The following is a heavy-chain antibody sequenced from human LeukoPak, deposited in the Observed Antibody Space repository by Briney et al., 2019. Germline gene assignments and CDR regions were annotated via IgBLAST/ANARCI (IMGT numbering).Heavy chain of an antibody. CDR3: ARDGRSGGSDYFDY. V-gene: IGHV3-33*01. CDR1: GFTFSSYG. Sequence: GGSLRPSCAASGFTFSSYGMHWVRQAPGKGLEWVAVIWYDGSNKYYADSVKGRFTISRDNSKNTLYLQMNSLRAEDTAVYYCARDGRSGGSDYFDYWGQGTLVTVSS. D-gene: IGHD2-15*01. J-gene: IGHJ4*02. CDR2: IWYDGSNK.